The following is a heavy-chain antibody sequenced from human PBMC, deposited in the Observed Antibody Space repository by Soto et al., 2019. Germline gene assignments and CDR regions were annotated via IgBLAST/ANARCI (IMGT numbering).Heavy chain of an antibody. D-gene: IGHD3-22*01. J-gene: IGHJ6*02. Sequence: ASVKVSCKASGFTFTSSAVQWVRQARGQRLEWIGWIVVGSGNTNYAQKFPERVTITRDMSKSTAYMERSSLRSEDTAVYYCAAVGYYDSSGYLREGGNYYYYYGMDVWGQGTTVTVSS. CDR3: AAVGYYDSSGYLREGGNYYYYYGMDV. V-gene: IGHV1-58*01. CDR1: GFTFTSSA. CDR2: IVVGSGNT.